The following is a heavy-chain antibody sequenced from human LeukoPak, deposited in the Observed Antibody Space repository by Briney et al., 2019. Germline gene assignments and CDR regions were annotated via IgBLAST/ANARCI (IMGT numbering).Heavy chain of an antibody. CDR3: ARDLYGDYTSYYFDY. V-gene: IGHV1-69*13. Sequence: SVKVSCKASGGTFSSYAISWVRQAPGQGLEWMGGIIPIFGTANYAQKFQGRVTITADESTSTAYMELSSLRSEDTAVYYCARDLYGDYTSYYFDYWGQGTLVTVSS. D-gene: IGHD4-17*01. J-gene: IGHJ4*02. CDR2: IIPIFGTA. CDR1: GGTFSSYA.